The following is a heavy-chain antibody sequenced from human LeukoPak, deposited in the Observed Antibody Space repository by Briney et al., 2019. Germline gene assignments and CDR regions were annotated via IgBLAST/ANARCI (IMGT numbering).Heavy chain of an antibody. J-gene: IGHJ1*01. CDR1: GFTFSNHG. CDR2: ISGGASNT. D-gene: IGHD3-22*01. Sequence: GGTLRLSCAASGFTFSNHGITWVRQAPGKGLEWVSAISGGASNTYYADSVKGRFTISRDNPKNTLYLQMNSLRAEDTAVYYCAKQPPGGYYYESSGYYQYFQHWGQGTLVTVSS. V-gene: IGHV3-23*01. CDR3: AKQPPGGYYYESSGYYQYFQH.